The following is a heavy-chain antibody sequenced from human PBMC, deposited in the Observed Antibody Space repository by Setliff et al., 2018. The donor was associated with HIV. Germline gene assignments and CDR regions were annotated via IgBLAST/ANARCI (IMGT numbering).Heavy chain of an antibody. CDR1: GGSISSSSYY. CDR3: ARQSGYTRGWDIFGVVAGSFDI. Sequence: SETLSLTCTVSGGSISSSSYYWGLIRQPPGKGPEWIGSVYYSGTTYYNPSLKSRVTISVDTSKNQFSLRLNSVTAADTAVYYCARQSGYTRGWDIFGVVAGSFDIWGLGTMVTVSS. V-gene: IGHV4-39*01. D-gene: IGHD3-3*01. CDR2: VYYSGTT. J-gene: IGHJ3*02.